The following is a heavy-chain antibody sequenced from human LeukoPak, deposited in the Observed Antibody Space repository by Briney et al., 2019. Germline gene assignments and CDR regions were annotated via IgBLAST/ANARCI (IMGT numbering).Heavy chain of an antibody. Sequence: GGSLRLSCTASGFIFSNHGMRWVRQAPGKWLEWVAVICYDGSDKFYADSVKGRFTISRDNSKNTLYLQMNSLRAEDTAVYYCGRLRAFYFDYWGLGTLVTVSS. CDR3: GRLRAFYFDY. D-gene: IGHD5-12*01. CDR2: ICYDGSDK. CDR1: GFIFSNHG. V-gene: IGHV3-33*01. J-gene: IGHJ4*02.